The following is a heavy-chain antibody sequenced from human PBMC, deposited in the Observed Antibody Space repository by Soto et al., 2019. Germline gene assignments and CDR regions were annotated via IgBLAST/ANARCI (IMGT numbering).Heavy chain of an antibody. CDR3: ARSKRYRELPLYFDY. CDR1: GFTFDSYA. CDR2: ISGSALVT. V-gene: IGHV3-23*01. D-gene: IGHD1-7*01. Sequence: PGGSLRLSCAASGFTFDSYAMTWVRQAPGKGLEWVSGISGSALVTYYGDSVKGRFTISRDNSKNTLYLQMNSLRAEDTAVYYCARSKRYRELPLYFDYRGQVTLFT. J-gene: IGHJ4*02.